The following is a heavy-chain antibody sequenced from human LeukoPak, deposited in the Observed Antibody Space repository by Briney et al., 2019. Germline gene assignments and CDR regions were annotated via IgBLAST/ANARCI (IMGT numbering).Heavy chain of an antibody. CDR1: GFTFSNYA. D-gene: IGHD7-27*01. J-gene: IGHJ4*02. V-gene: IGHV3-30-3*01. CDR3: ATIGDRRTGELYRIDY. CDR2: VSYDGSNK. Sequence: GRSLRLSCAASGFTFSNYAMHWVRQAPGKGLEWVAVVSYDGSNKYYADSVKGRFTISRDNSKNTLYLQMNSLRAEDAAIYYCATIGDRRTGELYRIDYWGQGTLATVSS.